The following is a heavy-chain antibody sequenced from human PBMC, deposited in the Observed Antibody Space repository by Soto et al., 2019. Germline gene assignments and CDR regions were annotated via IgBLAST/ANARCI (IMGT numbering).Heavy chain of an antibody. Sequence: QLVESGGGLVRPGGSLRLSCAASPFTFSNAWMSWVRQAPGKGLEWIGRIRPNSEGGTTDYAAVVEGRFIISRDDSKRTVHLQMNSLNTEDTGVYLCSTGGHFYGDWGQGTLVTVSS. CDR1: PFTFSNAW. CDR2: IRPNSEGGTT. J-gene: IGHJ4*02. CDR3: STGGHFYGD. V-gene: IGHV3-15*01. D-gene: IGHD3-10*01.